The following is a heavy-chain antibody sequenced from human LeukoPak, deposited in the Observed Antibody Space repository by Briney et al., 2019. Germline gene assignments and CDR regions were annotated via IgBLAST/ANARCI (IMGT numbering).Heavy chain of an antibody. CDR3: AIWYSSGWSFDY. D-gene: IGHD6-19*01. V-gene: IGHV3-7*01. CDR1: GFTFSSYW. CDR2: IKQDGSEK. Sequence: GGSLILSCAASGFTFSSYWMSWVRQAPGKGLEWVANIKQDGSEKYYVDSVKGRFTISRDNSKNTLYLQMNSLRAEDTAVYYCAIWYSSGWSFDYWGPGTPVTVSS. J-gene: IGHJ4*02.